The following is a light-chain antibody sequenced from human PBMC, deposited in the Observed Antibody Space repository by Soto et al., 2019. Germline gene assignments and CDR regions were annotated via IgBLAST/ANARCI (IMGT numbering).Light chain of an antibody. V-gene: IGKV3-20*01. Sequence: EIVLTQSPGTLSLSPGERATLSCRASQSVSVNSLAWYQQKGGQAPRLLIYAASTRATGVPDRFSGSGSGTDFALTISRLETEDFAVYYCQQYGGSPCTFGPGTKVDIK. CDR3: QQYGGSPCT. CDR1: QSVSVNS. CDR2: AAS. J-gene: IGKJ3*01.